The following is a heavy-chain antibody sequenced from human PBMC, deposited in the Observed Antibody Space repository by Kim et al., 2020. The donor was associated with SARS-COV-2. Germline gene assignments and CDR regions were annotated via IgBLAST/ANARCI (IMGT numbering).Heavy chain of an antibody. CDR1: GFTFSSYA. J-gene: IGHJ4*02. Sequence: GGFLRLSCAASGFTFSSYAMHWVRQAPGKRLEWVAVISYDGSNKYYADSVKGRFTISRDNSKNTLYLQMNSLRAEDTAVFYCALPRGGSYFSPFDYWGQGTLVTVSS. V-gene: IGHV3-30-3*01. CDR2: ISYDGSNK. D-gene: IGHD1-26*01. CDR3: ALPRGGSYFSPFDY.